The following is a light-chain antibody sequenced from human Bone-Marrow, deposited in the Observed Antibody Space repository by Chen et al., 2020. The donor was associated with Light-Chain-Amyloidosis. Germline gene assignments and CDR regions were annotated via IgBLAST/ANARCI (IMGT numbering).Light chain of an antibody. J-gene: IGKJ1*01. V-gene: IGKV3-15*01. Sequence: EIVMTQSPATLSASPGERATLSCRASQSVSSNLAWYQQKPGQAPRRLIYGASTRATGIPARFSGSGSGTDFTLTISSIEAEDFAVYSCQQYNQWPKTFGRGTKVEI. CDR2: GAS. CDR1: QSVSSN. CDR3: QQYNQWPKT.